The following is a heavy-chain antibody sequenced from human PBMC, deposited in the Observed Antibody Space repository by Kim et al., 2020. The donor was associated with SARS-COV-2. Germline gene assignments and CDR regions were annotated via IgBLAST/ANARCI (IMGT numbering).Heavy chain of an antibody. CDR3: ARTTNGWPNWSDF. Sequence: ASVKVSCMASGYFFNTYDINWVRQAPGQGLEWLGWVTPSTGNTGYAQKFQGRVTVTRDTSIRTAYMELSNLRSEDTAVYYCARTTNGWPNWSDFWGQGTLVTVSS. D-gene: IGHD6-19*01. CDR2: VTPSTGNT. V-gene: IGHV1-8*01. CDR1: GYFFNTYD. J-gene: IGHJ5*01.